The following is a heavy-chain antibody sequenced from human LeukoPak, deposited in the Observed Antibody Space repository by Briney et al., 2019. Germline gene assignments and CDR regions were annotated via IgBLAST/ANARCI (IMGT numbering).Heavy chain of an antibody. V-gene: IGHV3-30*03. D-gene: IGHD3-3*01. CDR2: ISYDGSNK. J-gene: IGHJ4*02. Sequence: GGSLRLSCAASGFTFSSYAMHWVRQAPGKGLEWVALISYDGSNKYYADSVKGRFTISRDNSKNTLYLQMNSLRAEDTAVYYCARVYQGVAIFDGIDYWGQGTLVTVSS. CDR1: GFTFSSYA. CDR3: ARVYQGVAIFDGIDY.